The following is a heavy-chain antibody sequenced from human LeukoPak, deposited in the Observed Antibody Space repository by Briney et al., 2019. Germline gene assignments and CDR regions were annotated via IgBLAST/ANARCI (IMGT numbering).Heavy chain of an antibody. V-gene: IGHV7-4-1*02. CDR3: ARGHDSIAEYYYYMDV. D-gene: IGHD6-6*01. CDR1: GYTFTSYA. CDR2: INTNTGNP. Sequence: ASVKVSCKASGYTFTSYAMNWVRQAPGQGLEWMGWINTNTGNPTYAQGFTGRFVFSLDTSVSTAYLQISSLKAEDTAVYYCARGHDSIAEYYYYMDVWGKGTTVTVSS. J-gene: IGHJ6*03.